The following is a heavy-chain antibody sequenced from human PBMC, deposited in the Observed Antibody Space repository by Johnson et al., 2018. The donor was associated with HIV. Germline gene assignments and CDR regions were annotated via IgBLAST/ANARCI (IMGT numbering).Heavy chain of an antibody. Sequence: VQLVESGGGLVQPGGSLRLSCAASGFTVTTKYMSWVRQAPGKGLEWVSVIYSGGSTYYADSVKGRFTISRDNSKNTLYLQMNSLRVEDTAVYYCAKGPRYDAFDIWGQGTMVTVSS. D-gene: IGHD1-1*01. J-gene: IGHJ3*02. V-gene: IGHV3-66*01. CDR1: GFTVTTKY. CDR2: IYSGGST. CDR3: AKGPRYDAFDI.